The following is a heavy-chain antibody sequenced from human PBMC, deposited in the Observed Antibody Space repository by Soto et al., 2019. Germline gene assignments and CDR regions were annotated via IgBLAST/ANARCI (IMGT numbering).Heavy chain of an antibody. Sequence: GGSLRLSCAASGFTFSSYAMHWVRQAPGKGLEWVAVISYDGSNKYYADSVKGRFTISRDNSKNTLYLQMNSLRAEDTAVYYCATKRAYYYDSSGSHPGYWGQGTLVTVSS. D-gene: IGHD3-22*01. J-gene: IGHJ4*02. V-gene: IGHV3-30-3*01. CDR2: ISYDGSNK. CDR1: GFTFSSYA. CDR3: ATKRAYYYDSSGSHPGY.